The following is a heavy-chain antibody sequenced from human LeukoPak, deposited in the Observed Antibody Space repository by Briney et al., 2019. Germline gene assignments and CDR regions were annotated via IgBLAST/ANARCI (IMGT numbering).Heavy chain of an antibody. V-gene: IGHV1-46*01. Sequence: ASVKVSCKASGYTFISYYMHWVRQAPGQGLEWMGIINPSGGSTSYAQKFQGRVTMTRDMSTSTLYMELSSLRSEDTAVYYCARNRPPPRSCTNGVCYFADYYYYYMDVWGKGTTVTVSS. CDR1: GYTFISYY. D-gene: IGHD2-8*01. CDR2: INPSGGST. J-gene: IGHJ6*03. CDR3: ARNRPPPRSCTNGVCYFADYYYYYMDV.